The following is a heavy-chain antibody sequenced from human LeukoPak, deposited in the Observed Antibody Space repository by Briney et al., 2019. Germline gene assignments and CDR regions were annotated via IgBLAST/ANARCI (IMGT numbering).Heavy chain of an antibody. V-gene: IGHV3-23*01. D-gene: IGHD6-13*01. CDR1: GFTFSSYA. Sequence: PGGSLRLSCTASGFTFSSYAMSWVRQAPGKGLEWVSAISGNGGGTYYADSVRGRFTISRDNAKNSLYLQMNSLRAEDTAVYYCARDSFSSSWYWAMNAFDIWGQGTMVTVSS. J-gene: IGHJ3*02. CDR3: ARDSFSSSWYWAMNAFDI. CDR2: ISGNGGGT.